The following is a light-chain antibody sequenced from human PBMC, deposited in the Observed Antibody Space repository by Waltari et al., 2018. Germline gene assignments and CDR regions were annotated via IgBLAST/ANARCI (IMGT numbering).Light chain of an antibody. V-gene: IGKV3-11*01. CDR3: QQRSNWPQFT. CDR2: DAS. CDR1: QSVSSY. Sequence: EIVLTQSPATLSLSPGERATLSCRASQSVSSYLAWSQQKPGQAPRLLIYDASNRATGIPARFSGSGSGTDFTLTISSLEPEDFAVYYCQQRSNWPQFTFGGGTKVEIK. J-gene: IGKJ4*01.